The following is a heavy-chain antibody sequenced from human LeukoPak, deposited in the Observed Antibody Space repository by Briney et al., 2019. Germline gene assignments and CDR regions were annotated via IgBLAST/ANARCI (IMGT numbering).Heavy chain of an antibody. CDR2: INPNSGGT. CDR1: GYTFTGYY. Sequence: ASVKVSCKASGYTFTGYYMHWVRQAPGQGLEWMGWINPNSGGTNYAQKFQGRVTMTRDTSISTAYMELSRLRSDDTAVYYCARHVYDSSGYYYGDYYYMDVWGKGTTVTVSS. V-gene: IGHV1-2*02. CDR3: ARHVYDSSGYYYGDYYYMDV. D-gene: IGHD3-22*01. J-gene: IGHJ6*03.